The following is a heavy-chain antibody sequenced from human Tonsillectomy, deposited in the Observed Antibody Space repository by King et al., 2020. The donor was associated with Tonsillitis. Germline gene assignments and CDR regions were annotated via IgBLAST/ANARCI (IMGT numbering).Heavy chain of an antibody. CDR2: IYYSGST. CDR3: ARGHSGGWYRDAFDI. CDR1: GGSISNYY. Sequence: MQLQESGPGLVKPSETLSLTCTVSGGSISNYYWSWIRQPPGKGLEWIGYIYYSGSTNYNPSLKSRVTISVDTSKNQFSLKLSSVTAADTAVYYCARGHSGGWYRDAFDIWGQGTMVTVSS. J-gene: IGHJ3*02. D-gene: IGHD6-19*01. V-gene: IGHV4-59*01.